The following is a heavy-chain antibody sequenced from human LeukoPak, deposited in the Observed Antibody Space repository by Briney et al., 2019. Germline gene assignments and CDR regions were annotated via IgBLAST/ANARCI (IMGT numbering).Heavy chain of an antibody. Sequence: SETLSLTCTVSGGSISSYYWSWIRQPPGKGLEWIGCIHYSGSTNYNPSLKSRVTISVDTSKNQFSLKLSSVTAADTAVYYCARGFGFLEWSDAYFDYWGQGTLVTVSS. V-gene: IGHV4-59*01. CDR3: ARGFGFLEWSDAYFDY. J-gene: IGHJ4*02. CDR2: IHYSGST. CDR1: GGSISSYY. D-gene: IGHD3-3*01.